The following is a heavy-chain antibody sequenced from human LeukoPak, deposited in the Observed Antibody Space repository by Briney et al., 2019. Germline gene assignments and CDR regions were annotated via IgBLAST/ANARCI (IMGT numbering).Heavy chain of an antibody. Sequence: ASVKVSCKASGYTFTNYDIHWVRRATGQGLEWMGWVNPNTGNTGYAQKFQGRVIMTRNTSISTAYLEVSSLRSEDTAVYYCARSPTLITIFGVSNYYYMDVWGKGTTVTVSS. D-gene: IGHD3-3*01. CDR3: ARSPTLITIFGVSNYYYMDV. CDR1: GYTFTNYD. CDR2: VNPNTGNT. J-gene: IGHJ6*03. V-gene: IGHV1-8*01.